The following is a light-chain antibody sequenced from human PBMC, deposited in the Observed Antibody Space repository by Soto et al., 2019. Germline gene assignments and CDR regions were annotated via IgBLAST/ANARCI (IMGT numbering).Light chain of an antibody. CDR3: QLANCLPLT. V-gene: IGKV1-5*01. J-gene: IGKJ4*01. Sequence: DIQINESPSSLSASGGVGITFSGRASQSINGWFAWYQQKPGKAPKLLIYDASSLHSGVPSRFTGSGFGTEFTLTISILQPEDFATYYSQLANCLPLTFGGGTKVDIK. CDR2: DAS. CDR1: QSINGW.